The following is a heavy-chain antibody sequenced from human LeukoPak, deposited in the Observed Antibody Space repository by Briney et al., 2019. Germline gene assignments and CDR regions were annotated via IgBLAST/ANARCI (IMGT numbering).Heavy chain of an antibody. Sequence: PGGSLRLSCAASGFTLSSNYMQWVRQAPGKGLGWVSRISLDGSDTTYADFAKGRFTISRDNAKSTVYLEMNSLRAEDTSVYYCARALRSPRYSVLDGWGQ. CDR3: ARALRSPRYSVLDG. D-gene: IGHD1-1*01. V-gene: IGHV3-74*03. CDR1: GFTLSSNY. J-gene: IGHJ6*01. CDR2: ISLDGSDT.